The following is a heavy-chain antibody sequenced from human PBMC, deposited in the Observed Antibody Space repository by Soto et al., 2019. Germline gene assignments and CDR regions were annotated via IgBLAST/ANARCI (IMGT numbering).Heavy chain of an antibody. CDR3: VKGTTGTTGWFDP. V-gene: IGHV3-48*01. D-gene: IGHD1-1*01. CDR2: ISSNSSTI. CDR1: GFTFSDYY. Sequence: GGSLRLSCAASGFTFSDYYMNWVRQAPGKGLEWVSYISSNSSTIYYADSVKGRFTISRDNAKNSLYLQMNSLKAEDTAVYYCVKGTTGTTGWFDPWGQGTLVTVSS. J-gene: IGHJ5*02.